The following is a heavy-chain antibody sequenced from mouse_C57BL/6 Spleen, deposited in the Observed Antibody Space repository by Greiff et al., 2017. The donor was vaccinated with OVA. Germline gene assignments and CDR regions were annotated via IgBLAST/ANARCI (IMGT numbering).Heavy chain of an antibody. CDR3: ARDDCGSSYLYYFDY. D-gene: IGHD1-1*01. Sequence: VQLQQSGAELVKPGASVKLSCTASGFNIKDYYMHWVKQRTEQGLEWIGRIDPEDGETKYAPKFQGKATITADTSSNTAYLQLSSLTSEDTAVYDCARDDCGSSYLYYFDYWGQGTTLTVSS. V-gene: IGHV14-2*01. CDR2: IDPEDGET. CDR1: GFNIKDYY. J-gene: IGHJ2*01.